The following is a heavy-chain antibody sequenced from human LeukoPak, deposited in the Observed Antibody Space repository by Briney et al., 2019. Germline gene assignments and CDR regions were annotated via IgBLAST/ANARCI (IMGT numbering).Heavy chain of an antibody. CDR2: ISGSGGST. CDR3: ARDLVAATLYYYYGMGV. D-gene: IGHD2-15*01. Sequence: GGSLRLSCAVSGVTNYAISWVRQAPGKGLEWVSVISGSGGSTYYADSVKGRFTISRDNAKNSLYLQMNSLRAEDTAVYYCARDLVAATLYYYYGMGVWGQGTTVTVSS. J-gene: IGHJ6*02. CDR1: GVTNYA. V-gene: IGHV3-23*01.